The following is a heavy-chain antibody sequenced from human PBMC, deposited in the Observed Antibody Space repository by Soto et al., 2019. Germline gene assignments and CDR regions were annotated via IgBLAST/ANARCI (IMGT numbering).Heavy chain of an antibody. CDR1: GFTFSNYS. CDR2: IRSSRIDM. Sequence: EVQLVESGGGLVKPGGSLRLSCAASGFTFSNYSMNWVRQAPGKGLEWVSSIRSSRIDMYYADSVKGRFTISGDDAKNALYLQMSVLRAEDTAVYFCLRELFPATAFQSWGQVTMVTVSS. V-gene: IGHV3-21*01. J-gene: IGHJ3*01. D-gene: IGHD3-10*02. CDR3: LRELFPATAFQS.